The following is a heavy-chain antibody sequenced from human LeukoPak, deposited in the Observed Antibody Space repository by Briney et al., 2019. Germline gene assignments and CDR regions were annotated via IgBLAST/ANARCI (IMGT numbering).Heavy chain of an antibody. CDR1: GDSISTSSYY. CDR3: ARHNIAAAGNYFDP. V-gene: IGHV4-39*01. CDR2: IYYSGST. D-gene: IGHD6-13*01. Sequence: PSETLSLTCSVSGDSISTSSYYWGWIRQPPGKGLEGIGTIYYSGSTYYNPSLTSRVTISVDTSKNQFSLKLSSVTAADTAVYYCARHNIAAAGNYFDPWGQGTLVTVSS. J-gene: IGHJ5*02.